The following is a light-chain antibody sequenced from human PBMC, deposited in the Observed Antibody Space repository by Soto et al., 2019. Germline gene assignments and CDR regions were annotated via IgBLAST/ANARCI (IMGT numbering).Light chain of an antibody. J-gene: IGKJ3*01. CDR2: GAS. Sequence: EIVLTQSPGTMSLSPGESATLSCRASQSISSSHLAWYQQKPDQTPRLLIYGASNRATGIPDKFSGSGSGTDFTLTISRLDPEDFAVYYCQHYGNEGTFGPGTQVDLK. CDR3: QHYGNEGT. CDR1: QSISSSH. V-gene: IGKV3-20*01.